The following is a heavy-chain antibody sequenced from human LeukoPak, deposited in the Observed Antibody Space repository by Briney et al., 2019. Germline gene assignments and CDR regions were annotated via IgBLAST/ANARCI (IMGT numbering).Heavy chain of an antibody. Sequence: GRSLRLSCAASGFTFSSYGMHRVRQAPGKGLEWVAVISYDGSNKYYADSVKGRFTISRDNSKNTLYLQMNSLRAEDTAVYYCARGPDIVVVVANWFDPWGQGTLVTVSS. CDR3: ARGPDIVVVVANWFDP. CDR1: GFTFSSYG. D-gene: IGHD2-15*01. V-gene: IGHV3-30*03. J-gene: IGHJ5*02. CDR2: ISYDGSNK.